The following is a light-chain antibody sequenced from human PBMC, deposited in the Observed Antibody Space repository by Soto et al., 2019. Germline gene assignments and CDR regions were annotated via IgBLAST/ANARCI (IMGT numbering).Light chain of an antibody. J-gene: IGKJ1*01. CDR2: AAS. CDR3: QQYDNWPRT. CDR1: QSVSSN. Sequence: ELVMTQSPATLSVSPGERVTLSCRASQSVSSNLAWYQQKPGHAPRLLIYAASTRATGITARFSGSESGTEFTLTISRLQSEDFAVYYCQQYDNWPRTFGQGTKVEIK. V-gene: IGKV3-15*01.